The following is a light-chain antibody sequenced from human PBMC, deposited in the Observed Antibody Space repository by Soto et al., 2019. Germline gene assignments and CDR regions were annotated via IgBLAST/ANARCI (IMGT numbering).Light chain of an antibody. J-gene: IGLJ3*02. Sequence: QSVLTQPPSASGTPGQRVIISCYGSSSNIGSNTVNWYQQLPGTAPKLLIYSNNQRPSGVPDRFSGSKSGTSASLAISGLQSEDEADYYCAAWDDSLIWVFGGGTKLTVL. V-gene: IGLV1-44*01. CDR2: SNN. CDR1: SSNIGSNT. CDR3: AAWDDSLIWV.